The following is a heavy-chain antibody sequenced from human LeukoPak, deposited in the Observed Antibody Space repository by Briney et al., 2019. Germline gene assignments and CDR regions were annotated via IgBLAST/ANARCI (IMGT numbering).Heavy chain of an antibody. D-gene: IGHD3-10*01. CDR1: GGSISSSNW. CDR2: IYHSGST. CDR3: ARDQGGGGYGSDPADYAFDI. V-gene: IGHV4-4*02. Sequence: PSETLSLTCAVSGGSISSSNWWSWVRQPPGKGLEWIGEIYHSGSTNYNPSLKSRVTISVDKSKNQFSLKLSSVTAADTAVYYCARDQGGGGYGSDPADYAFDIWGQGTMVTVSS. J-gene: IGHJ3*02.